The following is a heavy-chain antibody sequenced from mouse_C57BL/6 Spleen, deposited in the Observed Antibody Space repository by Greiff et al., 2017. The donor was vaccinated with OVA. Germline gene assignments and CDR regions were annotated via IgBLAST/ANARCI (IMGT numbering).Heavy chain of an antibody. V-gene: IGHV1-54*01. CDR3: ASGVLLEDWYFDV. CDR2: INPGSGGT. CDR1: GYAFTNYL. Sequence: VQLQQSGAELVRPGTSVKVSCKASGYAFTNYLIEWVKQRPGQGLEWIGVINPGSGGTNYNEKFKGKATLTADKSSSTAYMQLSSLTSEDSAVYFCASGVLLEDWYFDVWGTGTTVTVSS. D-gene: IGHD2-14*01. J-gene: IGHJ1*03.